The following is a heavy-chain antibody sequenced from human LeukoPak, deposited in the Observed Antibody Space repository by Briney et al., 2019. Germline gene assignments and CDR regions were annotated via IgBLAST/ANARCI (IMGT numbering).Heavy chain of an antibody. CDR1: GVTIISYA. D-gene: IGHD6-6*01. CDR2: ISYDGSNK. Sequence: GRSLRLSCAASGVTIISYAMHWVRQAPGKGLEWVAVISYDGSNKYYADSVKGGFTISRDNSKNTLYLQMKSPIGEVTLVSFCARSSHYWGQGTLLTVSS. J-gene: IGHJ4*02. CDR3: ARSSHY. V-gene: IGHV3-30*04.